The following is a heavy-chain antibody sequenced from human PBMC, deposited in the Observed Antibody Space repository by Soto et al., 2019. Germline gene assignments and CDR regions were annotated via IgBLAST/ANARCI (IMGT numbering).Heavy chain of an antibody. Sequence: EVQLLESGGDLVQPGGSLRLSCAASGFTFSNYDMSWVRQAPGKGLEWVSCVSSSGSTTYYADSVKGRFTISRDNSKNPLYLQMRSLDDADAAVYHCAMGDCGSGRNCEFGAPAFAYWGQGNLVTVTS. CDR3: AMGDCGSGRNCEFGAPAFAY. CDR1: GFTFSNYD. CDR2: VSSSGSTT. D-gene: IGHD2-21*01. V-gene: IGHV3-23*01. J-gene: IGHJ4*02.